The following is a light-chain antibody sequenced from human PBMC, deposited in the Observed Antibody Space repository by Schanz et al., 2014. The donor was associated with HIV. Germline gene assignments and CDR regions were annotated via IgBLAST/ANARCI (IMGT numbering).Light chain of an antibody. CDR2: DGS. V-gene: IGLV2-14*03. J-gene: IGLJ3*02. CDR1: NSDINFYYY. CDR3: SSYTSSSTYVM. Sequence: QSALTQPASVSGSPGQSITISCTGPNSDINFYYYVSWFQQHPGKAPQLMIYDGSRRPSGVSNRFSGSKSGNTASLTISGLQAEDEADYYCSSYTSSSTYVMFGGGTKLTVL.